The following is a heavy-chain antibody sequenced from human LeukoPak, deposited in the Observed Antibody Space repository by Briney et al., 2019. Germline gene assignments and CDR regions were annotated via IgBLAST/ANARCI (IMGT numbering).Heavy chain of an antibody. CDR2: IYYSGST. V-gene: IGHV4-59*01. CDR3: ARLDDFWSGYFKP. Sequence: SETLSLTCTVSGGSISSYYWSWIRQPPGKGLEWIGYIYYSGSTNYNPSLKSRVTISVDTSKNQFSLKLSSVTAADTAVYYCARLDDFWSGYFKPWGQGTLVTVSS. J-gene: IGHJ5*02. CDR1: GGSISSYY. D-gene: IGHD3-3*01.